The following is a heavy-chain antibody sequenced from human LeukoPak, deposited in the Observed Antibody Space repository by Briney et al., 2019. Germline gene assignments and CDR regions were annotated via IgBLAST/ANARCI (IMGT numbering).Heavy chain of an antibody. Sequence: ASVKVSCKASGYTFTSYDINWVRQATGQGLEWMGWINPHSGGTHYAQKFQGRVTMTRDTSISTAYMELSRLRSDDTAVYYCAREVAGTLCFDYWGQGTLVTVSS. CDR3: AREVAGTLCFDY. CDR2: INPHSGGT. CDR1: GYTFTSYD. V-gene: IGHV1-2*02. D-gene: IGHD6-19*01. J-gene: IGHJ4*02.